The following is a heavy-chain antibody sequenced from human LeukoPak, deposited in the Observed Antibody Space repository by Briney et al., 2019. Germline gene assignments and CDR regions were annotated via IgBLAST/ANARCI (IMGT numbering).Heavy chain of an antibody. Sequence: PSETLSRTFAVYGESFSDHYWTWIRQPPGEGLEWIGELNPGESTNYNPSLNSRVSVSVATYKNQFSLRLNFVTAADTALYYCARRSYNLNWRTNRYYFDYWAQGTQVTVSS. J-gene: IGHJ4*02. CDR2: LNPGEST. CDR3: ARRSYNLNWRTNRYYFDY. D-gene: IGHD1-14*01. CDR1: GESFSDHY. V-gene: IGHV4-34*01.